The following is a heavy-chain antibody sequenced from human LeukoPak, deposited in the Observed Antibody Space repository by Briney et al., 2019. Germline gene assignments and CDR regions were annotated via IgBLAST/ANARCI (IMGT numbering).Heavy chain of an antibody. CDR1: DDSISDYY. D-gene: IGHD2-2*01. CDR3: ARVVPAAMYYFDY. CDR2: FHNSGTS. V-gene: IGHV4-59*01. Sequence: SETLSLTCTVSDDSISDYYRGWIRQPPGKGLEWIGYFHNSGTSTYNPSLKSRVTISADTSKNQFSLKLSSVTAADTAVYYCARVVPAAMYYFDYWGQGTLVTVSS. J-gene: IGHJ4*02.